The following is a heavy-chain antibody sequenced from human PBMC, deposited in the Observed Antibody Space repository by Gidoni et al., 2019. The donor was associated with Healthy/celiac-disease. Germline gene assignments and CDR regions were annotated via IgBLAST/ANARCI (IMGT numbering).Heavy chain of an antibody. CDR3: ARASSIAVAGSQVDY. Sequence: QVQLVQSGAEVKKPGASVKVSCTASGYTFTSYGISWVRHAPGQGLEWMGWISAYNGNTNYAQKLQGRVTMTTDTSTSTAYMELRSLRSDDTAVYYCARASSIAVAGSQVDYWGQGTLVTVSS. CDR2: ISAYNGNT. CDR1: GYTFTSYG. D-gene: IGHD6-19*01. J-gene: IGHJ4*02. V-gene: IGHV1-18*01.